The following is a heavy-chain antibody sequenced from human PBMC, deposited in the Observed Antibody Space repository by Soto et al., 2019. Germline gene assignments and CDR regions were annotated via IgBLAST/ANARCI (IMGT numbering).Heavy chain of an antibody. CDR3: TRDPRMTDF. CDR2: ISPGGDII. CDR1: GFTFNKYA. Sequence: GGSLRLSCSASGFTFNKYAMHWVRQAPGKGLELLSYISPGGDIIKYADPVKGRFIISRDNAKNSLYLHMNSLRAEDTAVYYCTRDPRMTDFWGQGTLVTVSS. V-gene: IGHV3-48*03. J-gene: IGHJ4*02.